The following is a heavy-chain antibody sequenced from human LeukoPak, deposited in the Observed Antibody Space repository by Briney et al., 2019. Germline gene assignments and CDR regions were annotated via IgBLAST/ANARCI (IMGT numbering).Heavy chain of an antibody. V-gene: IGHV3-9*01. Sequence: GGSLRLSCAASGFTFDDYAMHWVRQAPGKGLEWVSGISWNSGTIGYADSVKGRFTISRDNAKNSLYLQMNSLRAEDTALYYCAKDSGYSGYDSLDYWGQGTLVTVSS. CDR3: AKDSGYSGYDSLDY. CDR1: GFTFDDYA. CDR2: ISWNSGTI. D-gene: IGHD5-12*01. J-gene: IGHJ4*02.